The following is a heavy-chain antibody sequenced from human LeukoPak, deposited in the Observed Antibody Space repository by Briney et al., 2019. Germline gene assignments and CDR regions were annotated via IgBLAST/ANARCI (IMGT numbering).Heavy chain of an antibody. CDR1: GFTFSSYG. Sequence: HPGGSLRLSCAASGFTFSSYGMHWVRQAPGKGLEWVAFIRYDGSNNYYADSVKGRFTISRDNSKNTLYLQMNSLRAEDTAVYYCARCSTWFGEYHFDYWGQGTLVTVSS. CDR3: ARCSTWFGEYHFDY. D-gene: IGHD3-10*01. J-gene: IGHJ4*02. V-gene: IGHV3-30*02. CDR2: IRYDGSNN.